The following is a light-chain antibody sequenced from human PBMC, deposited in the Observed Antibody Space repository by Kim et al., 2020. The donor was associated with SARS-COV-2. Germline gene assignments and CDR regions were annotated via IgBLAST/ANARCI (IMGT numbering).Light chain of an antibody. Sequence: PEQTARITCSGDALEKQYVYWYQQKTGQIPALIIYKDNKSPSGIPARFSGSSSGTIVTLIISGVQAEDEADYYCHSADISGTYRIFGGGTQLTVL. V-gene: IGLV3-25*03. CDR1: ALEKQY. J-gene: IGLJ2*01. CDR3: HSADISGTYRI. CDR2: KDN.